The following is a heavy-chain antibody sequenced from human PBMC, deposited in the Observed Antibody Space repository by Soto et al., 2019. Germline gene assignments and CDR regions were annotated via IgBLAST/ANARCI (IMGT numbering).Heavy chain of an antibody. Sequence: EVQLLESGGGLVQPGGSLRLSCAASGFTFSSYAMSWVRQAPGKGLEWVSVISGSGGSTYYADSVKGRFTISRDNSNNTLYLHMNGLRGEDTAVYYCARRTVGWYFDLWGRGTLVTVSS. CDR3: ARRTVGWYFDL. D-gene: IGHD4-17*01. V-gene: IGHV3-23*01. CDR2: ISGSGGST. CDR1: GFTFSSYA. J-gene: IGHJ2*01.